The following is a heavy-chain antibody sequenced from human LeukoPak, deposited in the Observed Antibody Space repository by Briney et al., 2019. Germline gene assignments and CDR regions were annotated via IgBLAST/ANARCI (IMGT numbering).Heavy chain of an antibody. D-gene: IGHD1-1*01. CDR1: GFSFGGYA. CDR2: TKIKTDDGTP. Sequence: GGSLRLSCAASGFSFGGYAMAWVRQAPGKGLEWVGLTKIKTDDGTPDYAALVKGRFTISRDDSKNTVYLEMNSLETEDTAVYYCISGGGTADYWGQGTLVSVSS. J-gene: IGHJ4*02. CDR3: ISGGGTADY. V-gene: IGHV3-15*01.